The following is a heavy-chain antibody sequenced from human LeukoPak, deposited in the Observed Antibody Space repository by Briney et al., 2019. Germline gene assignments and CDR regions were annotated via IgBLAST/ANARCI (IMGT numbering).Heavy chain of an antibody. V-gene: IGHV1-18*01. CDR2: VSTYSGNT. D-gene: IGHD1-7*01. CDR3: ARDDWNYSAFDI. J-gene: IGHJ3*02. Sequence: ASVKVSCKASGYAFTNYLINWVRQAPGRGLEWMGWVSTYSGNTNYTQKFQGRITMTTDPSTSTAYMELRSLRSDDTAMYYCARDDWNYSAFDIWGQGTKVTVSS. CDR1: GYAFTNYL.